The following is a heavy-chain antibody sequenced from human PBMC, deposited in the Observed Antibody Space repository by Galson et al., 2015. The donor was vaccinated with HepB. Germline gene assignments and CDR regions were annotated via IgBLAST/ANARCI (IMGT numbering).Heavy chain of an antibody. CDR2: IIPIFGTA. Sequence: SVKVSCKASGGTFSSYAISWVRQAPGQGLEWMGGIIPIFGTANYAQKFQGRVTITADESTSTAYMELSSLRSEDTAVYYCAVLPLYYDILTGYWRWVSDYYGMDVWGQGTTVTVSS. J-gene: IGHJ6*02. CDR1: GGTFSSYA. D-gene: IGHD3-9*01. V-gene: IGHV1-69*13. CDR3: AVLPLYYDILTGYWRWVSDYYGMDV.